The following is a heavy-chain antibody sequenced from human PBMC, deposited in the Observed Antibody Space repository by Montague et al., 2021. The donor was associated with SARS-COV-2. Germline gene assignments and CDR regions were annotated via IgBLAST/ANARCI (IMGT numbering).Heavy chain of an antibody. Sequence: SLRLSCAASGFTFSNSAMNWVRQAPGKGLEWVSGSSGSDGGTHYADSVKGRFTISRDNSKNVLYLQMNSLRAEDTAVYYCARDEDITTAGGELLDYWGQGTLVAVSS. D-gene: IGHD3-16*01. CDR3: ARDEDITTAGGELLDY. CDR2: SSGSDGGT. CDR1: GFTFSNSA. V-gene: IGHV3-23*01. J-gene: IGHJ4*02.